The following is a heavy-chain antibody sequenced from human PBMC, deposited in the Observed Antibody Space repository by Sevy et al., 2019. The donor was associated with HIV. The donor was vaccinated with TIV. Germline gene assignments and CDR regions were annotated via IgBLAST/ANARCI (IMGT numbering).Heavy chain of an antibody. CDR2: IIPMSTTP. V-gene: IGHV1-69*13. Sequence: ASVKVSCKTSRDTFSSHAFSWVRQAPGQGLEWMGWIIPMSTTPDYALKFQGRVTLTADGFTSTAYMELSSLTSEDTAWYCCAGGSGTFYTLDFWGQGTLVTVSS. CDR1: RDTFSSHA. J-gene: IGHJ4*02. D-gene: IGHD3-10*01. CDR3: AGGSGTFYTLDF.